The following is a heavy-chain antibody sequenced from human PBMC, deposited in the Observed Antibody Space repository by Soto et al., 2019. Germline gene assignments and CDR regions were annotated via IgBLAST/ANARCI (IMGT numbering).Heavy chain of an antibody. Sequence: QVQLVESGGALVKPGGSLRLSCAASGFTFSDYFMTWISQAPGEGLEWVAYISTSARIINYADSVKGRFTNSRDNAKNSLYQQMNSLRAEDTAVYFCASEYNAYHYHFDFLGQGTVVTVSS. CDR1: GFTFSDYF. V-gene: IGHV3-11*01. CDR3: ASEYNAYHYHFDF. J-gene: IGHJ4*02. CDR2: ISTSARII. D-gene: IGHD1-1*01.